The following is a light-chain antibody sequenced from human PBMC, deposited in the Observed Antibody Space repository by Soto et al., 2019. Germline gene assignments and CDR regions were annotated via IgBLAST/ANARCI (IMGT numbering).Light chain of an antibody. V-gene: IGKV2-28*01. CDR1: PSLVHSNGQNF. J-gene: IGKJ1*01. CDR2: SAS. Sequence: DIVMTQSPLSPPVTSGEPASISCRSSPSLVHSNGQNFVEWYLQKPGQSPHLLIFSASKRASGVPDRISGTGSGTDFTLKISRVEADDVGVYYCMQTLQTPGTFGQGTKVDIK. CDR3: MQTLQTPGT.